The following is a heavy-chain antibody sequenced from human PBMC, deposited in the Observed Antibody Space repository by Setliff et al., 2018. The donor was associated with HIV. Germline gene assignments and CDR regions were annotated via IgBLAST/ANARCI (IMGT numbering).Heavy chain of an antibody. Sequence: GGSLRLSCAASGFTFSSYSMNWVRQAPGKGLEWVSYIGSKRTSIYYADSVKGRFTISRDNDNNSLYLQMSGLSAEDAAVYYCARGPTTVTNYYYYYMDVWGKGTTVTVSS. J-gene: IGHJ6*03. D-gene: IGHD4-17*01. V-gene: IGHV3-48*01. CDR3: ARGPTTVTNYYYYYMDV. CDR1: GFTFSSYS. CDR2: IGSKRTSI.